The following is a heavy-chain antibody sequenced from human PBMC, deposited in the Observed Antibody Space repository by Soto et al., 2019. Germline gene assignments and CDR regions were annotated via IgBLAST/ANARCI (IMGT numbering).Heavy chain of an antibody. Sequence: QTLYLASAISGDSVAGNSDACNLIRQSASRGLEWLGTTYYRSKWFNDYAVSVKSLITVTPYTSKNQFSLHLNSVTPEDTAVYYCAREFPYYDSSDTYFDYWGQGARVTVS. V-gene: IGHV6-1*01. CDR1: GDSVAGNSDA. D-gene: IGHD3-22*01. CDR3: AREFPYYDSSDTYFDY. CDR2: TYYRSKWFN. J-gene: IGHJ4*02.